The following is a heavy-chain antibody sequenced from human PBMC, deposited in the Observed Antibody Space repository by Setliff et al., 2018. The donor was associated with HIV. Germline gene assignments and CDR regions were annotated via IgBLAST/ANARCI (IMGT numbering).Heavy chain of an antibody. D-gene: IGHD4-17*01. CDR2: INYEGDT. CDR3: VRQHGDYAFDP. CDR1: GGSFPAHY. V-gene: IGHV4-34*01. Sequence: SETLSLTCAVYGGSFPAHYWNWIRQPPGKGLEWIGEINYEGDTTYNPSLKSRVNMFIDTSKKQFSLKVASVTAADTAVYYCVRQHGDYAFDPWGQGTLVTVSS. J-gene: IGHJ5*02.